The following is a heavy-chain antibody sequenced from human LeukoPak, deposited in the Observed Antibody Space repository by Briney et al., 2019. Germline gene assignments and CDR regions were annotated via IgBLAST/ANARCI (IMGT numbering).Heavy chain of an antibody. V-gene: IGHV4-30-2*01. CDR2: IYHSGST. CDR3: ARVSWVIIGFDH. D-gene: IGHD3-16*01. J-gene: IGHJ4*02. Sequence: PSETLSLTCAVSGGSISSGGYSWSWIRQPPGKGLEWIGYIYHSGSTYYNPSLKSRVTISVDWSKNQFSLKLSSVTAADTAVYYCARVSWVIIGFDHWGQGTLVTVSS. CDR1: GGSISSGGYS.